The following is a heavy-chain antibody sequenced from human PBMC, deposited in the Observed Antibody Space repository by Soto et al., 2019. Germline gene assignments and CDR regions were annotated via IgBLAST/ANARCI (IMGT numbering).Heavy chain of an antibody. CDR1: GSTSSSYA. V-gene: IGHV3-23*01. Sequence: GXSLRLSCAASGSTSSSYAISWVGQAPGKGREWVSAISGSGGSTYYADSVKGRFTFSRDNSKNTLYLQMNSLRAEDTAVYYCAKVRDAFDIWGQGTMVTVSS. J-gene: IGHJ3*02. CDR2: ISGSGGST. CDR3: AKVRDAFDI.